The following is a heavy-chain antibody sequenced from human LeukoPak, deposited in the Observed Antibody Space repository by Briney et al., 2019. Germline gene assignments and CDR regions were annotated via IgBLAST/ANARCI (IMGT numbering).Heavy chain of an antibody. Sequence: SETLSLTCTVSGGSISSYYWSWIRQPPGKGLEWIGYIYYSGSTNYNPSLRSRVTISVDTSKNQFSLKLSSVPAADTAVYYCARGGDYVWGSYREGYYFDYWGQGTLVTVSS. D-gene: IGHD3-16*02. CDR2: IYYSGST. J-gene: IGHJ4*02. V-gene: IGHV4-59*01. CDR3: ARGGDYVWGSYREGYYFDY. CDR1: GGSISSYY.